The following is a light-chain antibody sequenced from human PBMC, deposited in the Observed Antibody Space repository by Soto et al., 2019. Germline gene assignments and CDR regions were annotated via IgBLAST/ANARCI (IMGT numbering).Light chain of an antibody. J-gene: IGKJ5*01. CDR2: DAS. CDR1: QTFSSH. V-gene: IGKV3-11*01. Sequence: EIVLTQSPATLSLSPGERATLSCRASQTFSSHLAWYQQKPGQAPRLLIYDASKRATGIPARFSGRGSGTDFTLTISSLEPEECAVYYCQQRSNWPPVITFGQGTRLEIK. CDR3: QQRSNWPPVIT.